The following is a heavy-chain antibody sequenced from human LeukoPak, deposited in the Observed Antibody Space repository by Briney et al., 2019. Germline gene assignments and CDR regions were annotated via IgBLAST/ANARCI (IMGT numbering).Heavy chain of an antibody. Sequence: GASVKVSCKASGGTFSSHAISWVRQAPGQGLEWMGGIIPIFGTANYAQKFQGRVTITTDESTSTAYMELSSLRSEDTAVYYCARDNVAMVTRWFDPWGQGTLVTVSS. J-gene: IGHJ5*02. V-gene: IGHV1-69*05. D-gene: IGHD5-18*01. CDR3: ARDNVAMVTRWFDP. CDR2: IIPIFGTA. CDR1: GGTFSSHA.